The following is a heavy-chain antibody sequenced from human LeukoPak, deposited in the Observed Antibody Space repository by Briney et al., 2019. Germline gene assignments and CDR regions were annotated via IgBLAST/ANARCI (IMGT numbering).Heavy chain of an antibody. CDR1: GFTFSNYW. CDR2: MKYDGSEK. CDR3: VKVAKYYYGSETYYFFEH. V-gene: IGHV3-7*01. J-gene: IGHJ4*02. Sequence: GGSLRLSCAASGFTFSNYWMTWVRQAPGKGLEWVANMKYDGSEKYYVDSVKGRFTISRDNAKNSLDLQMNSLRVEDTGIYYCVKVAKYYYGSETYYFFEHWGQGTPVTASS. D-gene: IGHD3-10*01.